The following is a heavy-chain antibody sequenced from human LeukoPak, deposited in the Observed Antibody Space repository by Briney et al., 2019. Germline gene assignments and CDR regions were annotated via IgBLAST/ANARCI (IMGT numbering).Heavy chain of an antibody. J-gene: IGHJ4*02. Sequence: GGSLRLSCEGSGFNFRSYSMNWVRQAPGKGLEWVSHISGSSSAIYYADSVKGRFSISRDNAKNSLFLQMNSLRAEDTAVYCCARDSSYCSSISCYEIEYWGQGTLVIVSS. V-gene: IGHV3-48*04. CDR1: GFNFRSYS. D-gene: IGHD2-2*01. CDR3: ARDSSYCSSISCYEIEY. CDR2: ISGSSSAI.